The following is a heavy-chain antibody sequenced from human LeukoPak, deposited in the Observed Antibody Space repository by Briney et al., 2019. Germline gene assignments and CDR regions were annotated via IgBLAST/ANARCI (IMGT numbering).Heavy chain of an antibody. J-gene: IGHJ3*02. V-gene: IGHV3-30*04. Sequence: GGSLRLSCAASGFTFSSYAMQWVCQAPGKGLEWVAVISYDGSIKYYADSVKGRFTISRDDSKNTLYLQMNSLRAEDTTVYYCARGRGGAYDAFDIWGQGTMVTVSS. CDR3: ARGRGGAYDAFDI. CDR1: GFTFSSYA. D-gene: IGHD3-16*01. CDR2: ISYDGSIK.